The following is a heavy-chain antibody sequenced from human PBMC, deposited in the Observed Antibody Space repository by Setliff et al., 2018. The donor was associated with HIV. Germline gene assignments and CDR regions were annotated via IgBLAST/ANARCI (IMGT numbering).Heavy chain of an antibody. J-gene: IGHJ5*02. Sequence: SETLSLTCAVSGYSISSGSYYWSWIRQPAGKGLEWIGHIHTSGSTNYNPSLKSRVTISVDTSKNQFSLKLSSVTAADTAVYYCARGGRSLAAQTWFDPWGQGTLVTVSS. CDR2: IHTSGST. D-gene: IGHD6-6*01. CDR3: ARGGRSLAAQTWFDP. V-gene: IGHV4-61*09. CDR1: GYSISSGSYY.